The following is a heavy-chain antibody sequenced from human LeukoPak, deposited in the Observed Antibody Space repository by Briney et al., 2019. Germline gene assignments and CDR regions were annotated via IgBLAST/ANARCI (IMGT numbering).Heavy chain of an antibody. D-gene: IGHD3-16*02. CDR1: GYTFTSYA. CDR3: ARASYDYVWGSYRYTPPDY. CDR2: INAGNGNT. Sequence: ASVKVSCKASGYTFTSYAMHWVRQAPGQRLVWMGWINAGNGNTKYSQKFQGRVTITRDTSASTAYMEPSSLRSEDTAVYYCARASYDYVWGSYRYTPPDYWGQGTLVTVSS. J-gene: IGHJ4*02. V-gene: IGHV1-3*01.